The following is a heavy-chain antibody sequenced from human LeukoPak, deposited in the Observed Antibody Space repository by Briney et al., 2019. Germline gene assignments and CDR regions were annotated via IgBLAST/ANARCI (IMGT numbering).Heavy chain of an antibody. CDR1: GYTFTGYY. CDR2: INPSGGST. J-gene: IGHJ6*03. V-gene: IGHV1-46*01. CDR3: ARDQAYSSSWYPFRNYYYYMDV. D-gene: IGHD6-13*01. Sequence: ASVKVSCKASGYTFTGYYIHWVRQAPGQGLEWMGIINPSGGSTSYAQKFQGRVTMTRDMSTSTVYMELSSLRSEDTAVYYCARDQAYSSSWYPFRNYYYYMDVWGKGTTVTVSS.